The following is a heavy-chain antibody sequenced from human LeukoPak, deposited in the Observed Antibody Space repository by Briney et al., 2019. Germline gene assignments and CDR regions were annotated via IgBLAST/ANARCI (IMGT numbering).Heavy chain of an antibody. CDR1: GGTFSSYA. J-gene: IGHJ1*01. CDR2: IIPIFGTA. Sequence: SVKVSCKASGGTFSSYAISWVRQAPGQGFEWMGRIIPIFGTANYAQKFQGRVTITTDASTSTAYMDLSSLRSEDTAVCYCARELGGNGFQHWGQGTLVTVSS. CDR3: ARELGGNGFQH. D-gene: IGHD4-23*01. V-gene: IGHV1-69*05.